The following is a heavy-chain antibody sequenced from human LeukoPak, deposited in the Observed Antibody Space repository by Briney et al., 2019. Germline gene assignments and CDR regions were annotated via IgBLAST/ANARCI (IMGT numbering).Heavy chain of an antibody. Sequence: SVKVSRKSSVDTFSSYASSCVRQAPGQGLEWMGRIIHILGIANYAQKFQGRVTITADKSTSTGYMELSSLRSEDTAVYYCARDRVSGRTTVTAYNWFDPWGQGTLVTVSS. CDR1: VDTFSSYA. D-gene: IGHD4-11*01. V-gene: IGHV1-69*04. J-gene: IGHJ5*02. CDR2: IIHILGIA. CDR3: ARDRVSGRTTVTAYNWFDP.